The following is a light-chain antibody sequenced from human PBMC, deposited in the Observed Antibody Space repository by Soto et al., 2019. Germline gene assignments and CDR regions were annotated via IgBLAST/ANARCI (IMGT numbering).Light chain of an antibody. J-gene: IGLJ1*01. CDR1: SSDVGAYNL. CDR3: ASLTTTNFV. V-gene: IGLV2-14*01. CDR2: EVS. Sequence: QSALTQPASVSGSPGQSITISCTGTSSDVGAYNLVSWCQHHPDKAPKLMISEVSNRPSGVSDRFSGSKSGNTASLTISGLQAEDEADYYCASLTTTNFVFGTGTKVTVL.